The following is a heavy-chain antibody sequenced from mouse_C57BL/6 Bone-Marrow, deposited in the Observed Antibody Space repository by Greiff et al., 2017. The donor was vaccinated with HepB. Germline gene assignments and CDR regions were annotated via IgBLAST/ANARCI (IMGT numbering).Heavy chain of an antibody. J-gene: IGHJ4*01. CDR2: INPGSGGT. V-gene: IGHV1-54*01. D-gene: IGHD4-1*01. CDR1: GYAFTNYL. Sequence: VQLQESGAELVRPGTSVKVSCKASGYAFTNYLIEWVKQRPGQGLEWIGVINPGSGGTNYNEKFKGKATLTADKSSSTAYMQLSSLTSEDSAVYFCVRNWEMDYWGQGTSVTVSS. CDR3: VRNWEMDY.